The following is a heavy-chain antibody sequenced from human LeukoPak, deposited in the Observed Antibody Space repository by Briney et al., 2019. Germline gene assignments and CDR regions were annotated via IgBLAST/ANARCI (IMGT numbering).Heavy chain of an antibody. J-gene: IGHJ4*02. V-gene: IGHV3-23*01. Sequence: GGSLRLSCTASGFTFSNYGMNWVRQGPGTGLEWVSGISRSGDTTYYADSVKGRFTISRDNSKNTLYVQMNSLRAEDTAVYYCARGSKYFGELIRRGEYYFDYWGQGTLVTVSS. CDR3: ARGSKYFGELIRRGEYYFDY. CDR2: ISRSGDTT. CDR1: GFTFSNYG. D-gene: IGHD3-10*01.